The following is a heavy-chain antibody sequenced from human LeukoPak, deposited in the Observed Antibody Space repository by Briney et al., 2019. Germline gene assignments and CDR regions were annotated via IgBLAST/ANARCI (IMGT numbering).Heavy chain of an antibody. D-gene: IGHD2-8*01. Sequence: PGGSLRLSCAASGFTFSSYGMHWVRQAPGKGLEWVAFIRYDGSNKYYADSVKGRFTISRDNSKNTLYLQMNSLRAEDTAVYSCANDLGYCTNGVCGYFDYWGQGTLVTVSS. J-gene: IGHJ4*02. CDR2: IRYDGSNK. CDR1: GFTFSSYG. V-gene: IGHV3-30*02. CDR3: ANDLGYCTNGVCGYFDY.